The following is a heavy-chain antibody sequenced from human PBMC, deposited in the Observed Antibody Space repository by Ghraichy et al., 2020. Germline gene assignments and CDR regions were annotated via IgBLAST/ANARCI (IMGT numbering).Heavy chain of an antibody. J-gene: IGHJ3*02. Sequence: GGSLRLSCAASGFTFTTYSMDWVRQAPGKGLEWVSFIGSGGSPIYYADSVRGRFIISRDNGKSSVYLQMSSLTADDTAVYYCARGWRQNSFDMWGQGTMVTVSS. V-gene: IGHV3-48*01. D-gene: IGHD2/OR15-2a*01. CDR3: ARGWRQNSFDM. CDR2: IGSGGSPI. CDR1: GFTFTTYS.